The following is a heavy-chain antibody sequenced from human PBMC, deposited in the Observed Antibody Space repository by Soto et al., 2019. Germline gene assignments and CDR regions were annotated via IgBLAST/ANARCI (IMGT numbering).Heavy chain of an antibody. J-gene: IGHJ4*02. D-gene: IGHD2-2*01. Sequence: PGGSLRVSCAASGFTFSSYAMSWVRQAPGKGLEWVSAISGSGGSTYYADSVKGRLTISRDNSKNTLYLQMNSLRAEDTAVYYCAKGREQYQLLREIHRPFDYWGQGTLVTVSS. CDR3: AKGREQYQLLREIHRPFDY. V-gene: IGHV3-23*01. CDR1: GFTFSSYA. CDR2: ISGSGGST.